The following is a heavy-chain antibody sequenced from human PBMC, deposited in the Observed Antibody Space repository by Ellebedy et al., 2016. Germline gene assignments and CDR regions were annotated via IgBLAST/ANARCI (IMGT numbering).Heavy chain of an antibody. J-gene: IGHJ5*02. CDR2: FTHDGYI. Sequence: SETLSLXCTVFGEPFSGYYWSWIRQPPGKGLEWIGEFTHDGYINYNTSLKSRVTISVDTSKNQFSLKLSSVTAADTAVYFCATDMELPRGSWGQGTLVIVSS. CDR3: ATDMELPRGS. V-gene: IGHV4-34*01. CDR1: GEPFSGYY. D-gene: IGHD1-7*01.